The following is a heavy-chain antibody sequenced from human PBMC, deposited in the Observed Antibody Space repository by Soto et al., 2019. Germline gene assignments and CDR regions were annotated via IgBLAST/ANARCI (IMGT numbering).Heavy chain of an antibody. Sequence: QVQLVQSGAEVKKPGSSEKVSCKASGGTFNRYAISWVRQAPGQGLEWMGGIIPIFGTANYAQKFQGRVTITADEATSTACMELCSLRSEDTAVYYGARPSGYYYDSSGYAFDIWGRGTMVTVSS. CDR1: GGTFNRYA. D-gene: IGHD3-22*01. CDR3: ARPSGYYYDSSGYAFDI. CDR2: IIPIFGTA. J-gene: IGHJ3*02. V-gene: IGHV1-69*01.